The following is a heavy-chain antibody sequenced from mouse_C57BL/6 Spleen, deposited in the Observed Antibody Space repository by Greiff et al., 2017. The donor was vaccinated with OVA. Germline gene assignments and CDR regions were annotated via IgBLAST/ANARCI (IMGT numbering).Heavy chain of an antibody. V-gene: IGHV1-50*01. CDR2: IDPSDSYT. CDR1: GYTFTSYW. D-gene: IGHD3-2*01. CDR3: ARLTAPYAMDY. J-gene: IGHJ4*01. Sequence: VQLQQSWAELVKPGASVKLSCKASGYTFTSYWMQWVKQRPGQGLEWIGEIDPSDSYTNYNQKFKGKATLPVDTSSSTAYMQLSSLTSEDSAVYYCARLTAPYAMDYWGQGTSVTVSS.